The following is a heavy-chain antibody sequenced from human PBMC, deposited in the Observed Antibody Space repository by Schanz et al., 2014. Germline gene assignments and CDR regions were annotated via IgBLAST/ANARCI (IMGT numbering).Heavy chain of an antibody. D-gene: IGHD1-7*01. CDR2: INPYSGAT. J-gene: IGHJ5*02. CDR1: GYSFAAFF. V-gene: IGHV1-2*02. Sequence: QVQVIQSGAEVRKPGASVRVSCKASGYSFAAFFIHWVRQTPGQGLEWMGCINPYSGATYYAQKFQGRVTLTSDASLTTVYMEVHSLTSDDTAVFFCARDQTGTTNWFDPWGQGTLVTVSS. CDR3: ARDQTGTTNWFDP.